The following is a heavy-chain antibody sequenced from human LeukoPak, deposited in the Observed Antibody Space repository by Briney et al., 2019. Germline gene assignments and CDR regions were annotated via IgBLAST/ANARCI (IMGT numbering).Heavy chain of an antibody. CDR1: GYTFTSYG. J-gene: IGHJ4*02. V-gene: IGHV1-18*01. Sequence: ASVKVSCKASGYTFTSYGISWVRQAPGQGLEWMGWISAYNGNTNYAQKLQGRVTMTTDPSTSTAYMELRSLRSDDTAVYYCARVSAYYYDSSGYYGLDYWGQGTLVTVSS. CDR3: ARVSAYYYDSSGYYGLDY. D-gene: IGHD3-22*01. CDR2: ISAYNGNT.